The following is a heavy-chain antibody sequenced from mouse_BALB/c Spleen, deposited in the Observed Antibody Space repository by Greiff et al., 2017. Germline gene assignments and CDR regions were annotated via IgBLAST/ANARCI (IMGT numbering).Heavy chain of an antibody. Sequence: EVKLMESGPGLVKPSQSLSLTCSVTGYSITSGYYWNWIRQFPGNKLEWMGYISYDGSNNYNPSLKNRISITRDTSKNQFFLKLNSVTTEDTATYYCARGNYYGYPYYAMDYWGQGTSVTVSS. V-gene: IGHV3-6*02. J-gene: IGHJ4*01. CDR1: GYSITSGYY. CDR2: ISYDGSN. D-gene: IGHD1-2*01. CDR3: ARGNYYGYPYYAMDY.